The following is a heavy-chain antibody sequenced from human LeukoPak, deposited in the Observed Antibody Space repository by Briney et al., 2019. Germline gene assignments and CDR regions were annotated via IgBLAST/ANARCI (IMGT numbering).Heavy chain of an antibody. D-gene: IGHD3-22*01. CDR2: INWNGGST. CDR3: ARDTYYYDSSGCFDY. Sequence: PGGSLRLSCAASGFTFDDYGMSWVRQAPGKGLEWVSGINWNGGSTGYADSVKGRFTISRDNAKNSLYLQMNSLRAEDTALYFCARDTYYYDSSGCFDYWGQGTLVTVSS. CDR1: GFTFDDYG. J-gene: IGHJ4*02. V-gene: IGHV3-20*04.